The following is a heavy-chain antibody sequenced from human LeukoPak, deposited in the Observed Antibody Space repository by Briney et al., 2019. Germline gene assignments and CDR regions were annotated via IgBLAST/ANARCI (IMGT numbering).Heavy chain of an antibody. CDR3: AISGGGWYEADY. CDR2: IYYSGST. CDR1: GGSISSSSYY. D-gene: IGHD6-19*01. Sequence: NPSETLSLTCTVSGGSISSSSYYWGWIRQPPGKGLEWIGSIYYSGSTYYNPFLKSRVTISVDTSKNQFSLKLSSVTAADTAVYYCAISGGGWYEADYWGQRTLVTVSS. V-gene: IGHV4-39*01. J-gene: IGHJ4*02.